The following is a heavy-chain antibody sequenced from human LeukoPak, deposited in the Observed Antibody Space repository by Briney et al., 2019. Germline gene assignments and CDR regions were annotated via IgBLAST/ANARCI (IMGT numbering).Heavy chain of an antibody. D-gene: IGHD6-13*01. Sequence: ASVEVSCKASGYTFTSYGISWVRQAPGQGLEWMGWISAYNGNTNYAQKLQGRVTMTTDTSTSTAYMELRSLRSDDTAVYYCARDHSHSSSWYDDYWGQGTLVTVSS. CDR3: ARDHSHSSSWYDDY. J-gene: IGHJ4*02. CDR2: ISAYNGNT. CDR1: GYTFTSYG. V-gene: IGHV1-18*01.